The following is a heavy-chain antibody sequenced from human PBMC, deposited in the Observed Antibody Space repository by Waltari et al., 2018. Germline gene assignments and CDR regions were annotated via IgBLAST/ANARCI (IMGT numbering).Heavy chain of an antibody. J-gene: IGHJ6*03. D-gene: IGHD6-13*01. Sequence: QVQLVESGGGVVQPGRSLRLSCAASGFTCSSYAMHWVRQAPGKWLEWVAVISYDGSNKYYADSVKGRFTISRDNSKNTLYLQMNSLRAEDTAVYYCARDHYSSSWPYYYYYMDVWGKGTTVTVSS. CDR1: GFTCSSYA. CDR3: ARDHYSSSWPYYYYYMDV. V-gene: IGHV3-30-3*01. CDR2: ISYDGSNK.